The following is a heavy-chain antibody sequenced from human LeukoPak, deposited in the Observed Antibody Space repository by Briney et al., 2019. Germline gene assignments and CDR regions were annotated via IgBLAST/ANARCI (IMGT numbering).Heavy chain of an antibody. CDR3: ARALGHIVVVPAAIRRYYYYGMDV. J-gene: IGHJ6*02. Sequence: SETLSLTCTVSGGSISSSSYYWGWIRQPPGKGLEWIGSIYYSGSTYYNPSLKSRVTISVDTSKNQFSLKLSSVTAADTAVYYCARALGHIVVVPAAIRRYYYYGMDVWGQGTTVTVSS. D-gene: IGHD2-2*02. CDR1: GGSISSSSYY. V-gene: IGHV4-39*01. CDR2: IYYSGST.